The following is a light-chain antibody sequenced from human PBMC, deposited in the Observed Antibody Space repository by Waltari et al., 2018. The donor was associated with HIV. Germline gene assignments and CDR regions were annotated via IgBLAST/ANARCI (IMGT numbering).Light chain of an antibody. J-gene: IGLJ3*02. Sequence: QSALTQPRSVSGSPGQSVTISCTGTSSDVGDYNYVSWYQQHPGKAPKLMIFDVNKRPSGVPDRFSGSKSGNTASLTISGLQAEDEADYYCCSYADDYTWVFG. CDR1: SSDVGDYNY. CDR3: CSYADDYTWV. CDR2: DVN. V-gene: IGLV2-11*01.